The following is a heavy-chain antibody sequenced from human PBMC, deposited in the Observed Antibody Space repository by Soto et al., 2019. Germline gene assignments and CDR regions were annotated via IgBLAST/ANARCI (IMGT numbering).Heavy chain of an antibody. CDR3: TRAWYKYDSEGYPCPYGLDV. V-gene: IGHV3-49*04. CDR2: IRSKAYDGTT. J-gene: IGHJ6*02. CDR1: GFTFGDYA. D-gene: IGHD3-22*01. Sequence: PGGSLRLSCRGSGFTFGDYAFSWVRQAPGKGLEWVAFIRSKAYDGTTEYAASVKGRFTISRDDSKSIAYLQMNSLKTEDKAVYYCTRAWYKYDSEGYPCPYGLDVWGQGTTVTVSS.